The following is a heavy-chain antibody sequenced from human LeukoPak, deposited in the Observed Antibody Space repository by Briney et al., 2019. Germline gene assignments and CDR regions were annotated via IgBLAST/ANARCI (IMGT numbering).Heavy chain of an antibody. V-gene: IGHV1-69*11. Sequence: TVKVSCKSSGGTFSTYPIAWVRHAPAQALEWMGRIIPILGTANYAQKFQGRVTITADESTSTAYMELSSLRSEDTAVYYCARDWADLGAAAGSDWFDPWGQGTLVTVSS. CDR1: GGTFSTYP. CDR3: ARDWADLGAAAGSDWFDP. D-gene: IGHD6-13*01. CDR2: IIPILGTA. J-gene: IGHJ5*02.